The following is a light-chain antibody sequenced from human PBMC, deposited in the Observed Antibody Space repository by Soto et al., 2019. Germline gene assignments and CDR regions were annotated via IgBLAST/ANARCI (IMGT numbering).Light chain of an antibody. CDR3: QKYNSAPLT. CDR2: ATS. CDR1: QGIAPY. J-gene: IGKJ4*01. Sequence: DVQMTQSPSSLSAFVGHRVTITCRASQGIAPYLAWFQQKPGKVPKLLVYATSTLQSGVPSRFSGSGSGTDVSLTINSLQPEDVGTDYCQKYNSAPLTFGGGTKVEIK. V-gene: IGKV1-27*01.